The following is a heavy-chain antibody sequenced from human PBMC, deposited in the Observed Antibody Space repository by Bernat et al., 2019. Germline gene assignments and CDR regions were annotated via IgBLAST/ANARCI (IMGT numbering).Heavy chain of an antibody. D-gene: IGHD2-15*01. CDR1: GYSFTSYW. Sequence: EVQLVQSGAEVKKPGESLKISCKGSGYSFTSYWIGWVRQMPGKGLEWMGIIYPGDSDTRYSPSFQGQVTISADKSISTAYLQWSSLKASDTAMYYCATRHCSGGSCYSGDAFAIWGQGTMVTVSS. J-gene: IGHJ3*02. CDR3: ATRHCSGGSCYSGDAFAI. V-gene: IGHV5-51*01. CDR2: IYPGDSDT.